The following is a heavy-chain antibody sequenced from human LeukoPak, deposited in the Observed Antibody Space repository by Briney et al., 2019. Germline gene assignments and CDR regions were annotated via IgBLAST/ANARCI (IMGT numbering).Heavy chain of an antibody. V-gene: IGHV1-2*02. CDR2: INPNSGGT. J-gene: IGHJ5*02. CDR1: GYTFTGYY. Sequence: ASVKVSCKASGYTFTGYYMRWVRQAPGQGLEWMGWINPNSGGTNYAQKFQGRVTMTRDTSISTAYMELSRLRSDDTAVYYCARVRRLSYQLRHGWFDPWGQGTLVTVSS. D-gene: IGHD2-2*01. CDR3: ARVRRLSYQLRHGWFDP.